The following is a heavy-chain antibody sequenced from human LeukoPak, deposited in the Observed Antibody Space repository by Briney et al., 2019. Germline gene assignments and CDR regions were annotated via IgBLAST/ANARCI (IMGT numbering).Heavy chain of an antibody. CDR2: IDPNSGGT. Sequence: ASVKVSCKASGYTFTGYYIHWVRQAPGQGLEWMGWIDPNSGGTYYAQKFQGRVTMTSDTSISTAYMELSRLRSDNTAVYYCARGSWFGELSDAFDIWGQGTMVTVSS. J-gene: IGHJ3*02. CDR1: GYTFTGYY. CDR3: ARGSWFGELSDAFDI. V-gene: IGHV1-2*02. D-gene: IGHD3-10*01.